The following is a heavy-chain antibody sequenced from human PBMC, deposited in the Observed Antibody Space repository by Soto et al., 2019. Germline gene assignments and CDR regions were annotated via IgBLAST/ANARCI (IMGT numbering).Heavy chain of an antibody. Sequence: SETLSLTCTVSGGSISSYYWSWIRQPPGKGLEWIGYIYYSGSTNYNPSLKSRVTISVDTSKNQFSLKLSSVTAADTAVYYCARALGYCSGGSCSTLAWFDPWGQGTLVTVSS. CDR3: ARALGYCSGGSCSTLAWFDP. CDR1: GGSISSYY. J-gene: IGHJ5*02. D-gene: IGHD2-15*01. V-gene: IGHV4-59*01. CDR2: IYYSGST.